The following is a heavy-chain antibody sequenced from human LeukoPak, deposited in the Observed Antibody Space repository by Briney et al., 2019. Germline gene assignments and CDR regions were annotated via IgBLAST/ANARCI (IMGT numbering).Heavy chain of an antibody. V-gene: IGHV3-74*01. Sequence: GASLRLSCAASGFTFSSYWMHWVRQAPGKGLVWVSRINSDETSTSYADSVKGRFTISRDNAQKTLYLQMNSLRAEDTAVYYCATSTYCSGGSCYSRTFQYWGQGTLVTVSS. CDR1: GFTFSSYW. CDR2: INSDETST. J-gene: IGHJ4*02. CDR3: ATSTYCSGGSCYSRTFQY. D-gene: IGHD2-15*01.